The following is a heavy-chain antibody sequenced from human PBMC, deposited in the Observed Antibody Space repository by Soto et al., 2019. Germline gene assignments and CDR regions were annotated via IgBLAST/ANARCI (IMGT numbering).Heavy chain of an antibody. D-gene: IGHD6-6*01. V-gene: IGHV3-30-3*01. J-gene: IGHJ4*02. CDR3: ARDSSFYYFDY. Sequence: ESGGGVVQPGRSLRLSCAASGFTFSSYAMHWVRQAPGKGLEWVAVISYDGSNKYYADSVKGRFTISRDNSKNTLYLQMNSLRAEDTAVYYCARDSSFYYFDYWGQGTLVTVSS. CDR2: ISYDGSNK. CDR1: GFTFSSYA.